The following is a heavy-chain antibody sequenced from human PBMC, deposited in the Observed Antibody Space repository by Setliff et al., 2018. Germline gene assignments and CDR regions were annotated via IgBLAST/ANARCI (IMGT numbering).Heavy chain of an antibody. Sequence: PSETLSLTCTVSGGSISSGGYYWSWIRQHPGKGLEWIGYIYYSGTTYYNPSFKSRVTMSVDASKSQISLKLDSVTAADTALYYCARTSTARYFDLWGRGTLVTVSS. V-gene: IGHV4-31*03. CDR1: GGSISSGGYY. J-gene: IGHJ2*01. D-gene: IGHD2-2*01. CDR2: IYYSGTT. CDR3: ARTSTARYFDL.